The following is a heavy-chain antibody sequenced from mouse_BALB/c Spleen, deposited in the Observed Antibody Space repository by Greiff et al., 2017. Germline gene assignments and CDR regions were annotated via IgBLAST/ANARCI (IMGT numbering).Heavy chain of an antibody. J-gene: IGHJ4*01. CDR3: ARNGNYYAMDY. CDR2: VNPYNGGT. D-gene: IGHD2-1*01. CDR1: GYTFTDYY. Sequence: VQLQQSGPELVKPGASVKMSCKASGYTFTDYYMDWVKQSHGESFEWIGRVNPYNGGTSYNQKFKGKATLTVDKSSSTAYMELNSLTSEDSAVYYCARNGNYYAMDYWGQGTTVTVSS. V-gene: IGHV1-19*01.